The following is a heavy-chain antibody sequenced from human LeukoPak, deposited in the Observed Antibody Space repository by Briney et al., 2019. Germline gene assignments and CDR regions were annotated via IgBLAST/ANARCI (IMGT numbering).Heavy chain of an antibody. D-gene: IGHD3-9*01. CDR2: ISYDGSSK. CDR1: GFTFRNYG. V-gene: IGHV3-30*12. J-gene: IGHJ3*02. CDR3: ARRKEGNRYFDWSYAFDI. Sequence: GGSLRLSCVASGFTFRNYGMHWVRQAPGKGLEWVAVISYDGSSKYYADSLKGRFTISRDNSKNTLYLQMHSLRAEDTAVYYCARRKEGNRYFDWSYAFDIWGQGTMVTVSS.